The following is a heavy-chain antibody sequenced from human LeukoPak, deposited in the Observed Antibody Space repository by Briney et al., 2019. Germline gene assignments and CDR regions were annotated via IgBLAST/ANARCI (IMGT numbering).Heavy chain of an antibody. J-gene: IGHJ4*02. Sequence: SGGSLRLSCAASGFAFSSYWMYWVRQAPGKGLVWVSRINTDGSNTGYADFVKGRFTISRDNAKNTLYLQMNSLRAEDTAVYYCAKIMGSRHCWGQGTLVTVSS. D-gene: IGHD3-10*01. CDR3: AKIMGSRHC. CDR2: INTDGSNT. CDR1: GFAFSSYW. V-gene: IGHV3-74*01.